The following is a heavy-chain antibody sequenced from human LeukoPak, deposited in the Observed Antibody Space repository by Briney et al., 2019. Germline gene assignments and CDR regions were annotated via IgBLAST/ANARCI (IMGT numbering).Heavy chain of an antibody. CDR1: GFTFSSYG. D-gene: IGHD5-24*01. J-gene: IGHJ4*02. Sequence: GGSLRLPCAASGFTFSSYGMSWVRRAPGRGLEWVSSISASGGSTYYADSVKGRFTISRDNSKNTLHLQMNSLRAEDTAVYYCAKSGYNRFDYWGQGTLVTVSS. CDR3: AKSGYNRFDY. CDR2: ISASGGST. V-gene: IGHV3-23*01.